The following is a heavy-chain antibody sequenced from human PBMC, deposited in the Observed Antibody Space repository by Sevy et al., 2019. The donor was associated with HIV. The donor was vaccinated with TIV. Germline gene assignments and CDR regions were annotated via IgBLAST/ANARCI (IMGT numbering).Heavy chain of an antibody. J-gene: IGHJ3*02. CDR2: VYQSGST. V-gene: IGHV4-38-2*01. CDR1: GFSIRSGYY. Sequence: SETLSLTCAVSGFSIRSGYYWAWIRQPPGMGLEWIGSVYQSGSTHYNPSLKSRVTISVDTSKTHFSLKLDSVTAADTAVYYCARQGYFYTDAFDIWGQGTMVTVSS. D-gene: IGHD2-15*01. CDR3: ARQGYFYTDAFDI.